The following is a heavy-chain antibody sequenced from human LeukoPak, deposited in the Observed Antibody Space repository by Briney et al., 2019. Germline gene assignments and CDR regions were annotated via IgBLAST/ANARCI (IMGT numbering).Heavy chain of an antibody. CDR3: AKDSKMSYYGSGSHYDY. J-gene: IGHJ4*02. D-gene: IGHD3-10*01. V-gene: IGHV3-23*01. CDR1: GITFSNYF. CDR2: VGPSGGNT. Sequence: GGSLRLSCAASGITFSNYFMSWVRQAPGKGLEWVSAVGPSGGNTYYADSVKGRFTISRDNSKNTLYLQMTSLRAEETAVYYCAKDSKMSYYGSGSHYDYWGQGTLVTVSS.